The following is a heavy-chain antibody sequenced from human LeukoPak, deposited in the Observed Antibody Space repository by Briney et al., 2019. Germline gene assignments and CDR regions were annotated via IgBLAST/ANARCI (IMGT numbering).Heavy chain of an antibody. V-gene: IGHV3-23*01. Sequence: GGSLRLSCVVSGLSFSSYSMTWVRQAPGKGLEWVSGISASGRDTWFPDSVKGRFTISRDNSKNTLYLQMNSLRAEDTAVYYCARGANILEILRYFDWLLPHFDCWGQGTLVTVSS. CDR2: ISASGRDT. J-gene: IGHJ4*02. CDR3: ARGANILEILRYFDWLLPHFDC. D-gene: IGHD3-9*01. CDR1: GLSFSSYS.